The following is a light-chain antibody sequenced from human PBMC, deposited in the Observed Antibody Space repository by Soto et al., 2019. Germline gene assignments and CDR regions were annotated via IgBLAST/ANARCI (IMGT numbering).Light chain of an antibody. CDR3: QHYNSYSEA. CDR1: QTISSW. Sequence: DIQMTQSPSTLSGPVGDRVTITCRASQTISSWLAWYQQKPGKAPKLLIYKASTLKSGVPSRFSGSGSGTECTLTISSLQPDEFATYYCQHYNSYSEAFGQGTKVELK. V-gene: IGKV1-5*03. J-gene: IGKJ1*01. CDR2: KAS.